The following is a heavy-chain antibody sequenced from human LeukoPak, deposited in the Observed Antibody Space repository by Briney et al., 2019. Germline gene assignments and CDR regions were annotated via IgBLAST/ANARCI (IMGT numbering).Heavy chain of an antibody. Sequence: PSETLSLTCTVSGGSICSSSYYWGWIRQPPGKGLEWIGSIYYSGSTYYNPSLKSRVTISVDTSKNQFSLKLSSVTAADTAVYYCARPGITMVRGVIIPTYYFDYWGQGTLVTVSS. CDR2: IYYSGST. J-gene: IGHJ4*02. CDR3: ARPGITMVRGVIIPTYYFDY. CDR1: GGSICSSSYY. V-gene: IGHV4-39*01. D-gene: IGHD3-10*01.